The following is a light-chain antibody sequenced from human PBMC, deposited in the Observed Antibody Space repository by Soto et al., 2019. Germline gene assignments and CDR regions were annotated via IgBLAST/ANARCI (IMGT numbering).Light chain of an antibody. CDR3: QQYSTYKLN. CDR1: QTISSW. J-gene: IGKJ4*01. V-gene: IGKV1-5*03. CDR2: KAS. Sequence: DIQMTQSPSTLSGSVGDRVTITCRASQTISSWLAWYQQKPGKAPKLLIYKASTLKSGVPSRFSGSGSGTEFTLTISSLQPDDFATYYCQQYSTYKLNCCGGTKVDIK.